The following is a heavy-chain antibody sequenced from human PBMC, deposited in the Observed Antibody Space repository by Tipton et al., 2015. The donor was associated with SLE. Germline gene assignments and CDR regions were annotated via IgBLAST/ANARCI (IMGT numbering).Heavy chain of an antibody. D-gene: IGHD1/OR15-1a*01. CDR1: GDSISSSNLN. V-gene: IGHV4-39*02. CDR2: IFSDGRT. Sequence: TLSLTCIVSGDSISSSNLNWGWNRQPPGKGLEWIGTIFSDGRTVYNPSLKSRVTISVDTSKNQFSLNLNSVTAADTAVYYCAREMLPRTGWFDPWGQGTLVTISS. J-gene: IGHJ5*02. CDR3: AREMLPRTGWFDP.